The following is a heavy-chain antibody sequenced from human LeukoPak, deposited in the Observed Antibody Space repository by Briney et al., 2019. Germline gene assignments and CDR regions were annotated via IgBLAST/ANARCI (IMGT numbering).Heavy chain of an antibody. CDR1: GFTFSSYA. V-gene: IGHV3-30*04. CDR2: ISYDGSNK. Sequence: GGSLRLSCAASGFTFSSYAMHWVRQAPGKGLEWVAVISYDGSNKYYADSVKGRFTISRDNSKNTLYLQMNSLRAEDTAVYYCARDRRAAAQGLLDYWGQGTLVTVSS. J-gene: IGHJ4*02. D-gene: IGHD6-13*01. CDR3: ARDRRAAAQGLLDY.